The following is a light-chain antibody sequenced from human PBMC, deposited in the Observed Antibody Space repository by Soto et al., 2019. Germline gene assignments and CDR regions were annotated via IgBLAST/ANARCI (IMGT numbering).Light chain of an antibody. Sequence: DIQMTQSPSSLSASVGDRVTITCRASQSITNYLNWYQQKPGKAPKLLIYAASSLQSGVPSRFSGIESGTDFTLSISSLQPEDFATYYFQQSYSTPWTFGQGTKVEIK. CDR3: QQSYSTPWT. CDR1: QSITNY. V-gene: IGKV1-39*01. J-gene: IGKJ1*01. CDR2: AAS.